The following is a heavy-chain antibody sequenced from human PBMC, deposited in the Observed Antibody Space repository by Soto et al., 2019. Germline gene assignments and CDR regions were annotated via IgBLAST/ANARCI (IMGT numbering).Heavy chain of an antibody. D-gene: IGHD6-6*01. V-gene: IGHV3-30*18. CDR3: AKEMYPRTVLDSSSPWGDY. J-gene: IGHJ4*02. CDR2: MSYAGSYK. Sequence: GSLRLSCAVSGFTFSDYGMHWVRQAPGKGLEWVAVMSYAGSYKYYADSVKGRFTISRDLSGNTLFLQMNSLRLEDTAVYFCAKEMYPRTVLDSSSPWGDYWGQGTLVTVSS. CDR1: GFTFSDYG.